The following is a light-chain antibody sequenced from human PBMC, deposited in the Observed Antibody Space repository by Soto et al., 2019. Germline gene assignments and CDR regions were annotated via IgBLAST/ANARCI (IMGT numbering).Light chain of an antibody. CDR3: QQYNIWPPYT. CDR2: RAS. CDR1: QSVTNS. Sequence: EIVMTQSPATLSVSPGERATLSCRASQSVTNSLAWYQQKPGQAPRLLIYRASTRATGIPARFSGSGSGTEFTLTISSLQSEDFAVYYCQQYNIWPPYTFGQGTKLEIK. J-gene: IGKJ2*01. V-gene: IGKV3-15*01.